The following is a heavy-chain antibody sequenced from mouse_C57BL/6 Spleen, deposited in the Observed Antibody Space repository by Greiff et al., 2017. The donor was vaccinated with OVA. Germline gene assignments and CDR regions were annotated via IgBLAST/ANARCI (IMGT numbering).Heavy chain of an antibody. CDR1: GYSITSGYY. V-gene: IGHV3-6*01. CDR3: AREGYYGSLDY. CDR2: ISYDGSN. Sequence: EVQLVESGPGLVKPSQSLSLTCSVTGYSITSGYYWNWIRQFPGNKLEWMGYISYDGSNNYNPSLKNRISITRDTSKNQFFLKLNSVTTEDTATYYCAREGYYGSLDYWGQGTTLTVSS. J-gene: IGHJ2*01. D-gene: IGHD1-1*01.